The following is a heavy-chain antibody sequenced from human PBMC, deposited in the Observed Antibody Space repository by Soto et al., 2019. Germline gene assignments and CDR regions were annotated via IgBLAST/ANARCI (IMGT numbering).Heavy chain of an antibody. CDR3: ARVHYYGSGSYSGPYYFDY. CDR1: GFTFSSYS. CDR2: ISSSSSYI. Sequence: GGSLRLSCAASGFTFSSYSMNWVRQAPGKGLEWVSSISSSSSYIYYADSVKGRFTISRDNAKNSLYLQMNSLRAEDTAVYYCARVHYYGSGSYSGPYYFDYWGQGTLVTVSS. J-gene: IGHJ4*02. D-gene: IGHD3-10*01. V-gene: IGHV3-21*01.